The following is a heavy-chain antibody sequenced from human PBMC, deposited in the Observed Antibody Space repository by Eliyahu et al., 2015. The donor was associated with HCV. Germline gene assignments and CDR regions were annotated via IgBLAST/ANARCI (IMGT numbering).Heavy chain of an antibody. V-gene: IGHV4-59*01. CDR1: GGSXSSYY. CDR2: IXYSGST. D-gene: IGHD3-10*01. J-gene: IGHJ4*02. CDR3: ARQGGGSGSYYNHFDY. Sequence: QVQLQESGPGLVKPSETLSXXCTVSGGSXSSYYWSWIRQPPGKGLEWIGYIXYSGSTNYNPSLKSRVTISVDTSKNQFSLKLSSVTAADTAVYYCARQGGGSGSYYNHFDYWGQGTLVTVSS.